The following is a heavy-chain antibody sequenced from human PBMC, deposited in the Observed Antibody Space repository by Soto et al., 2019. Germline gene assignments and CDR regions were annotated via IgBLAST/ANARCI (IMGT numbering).Heavy chain of an antibody. CDR1: GFTFSSYG. V-gene: IGHV3-33*01. CDR2: IWYDGSNK. CDR3: GADCSGGSCYSWLGYYYYMDV. D-gene: IGHD2-15*01. J-gene: IGHJ6*03. Sequence: GGSLRLSCAASGFTFSSYGMHWVRQAPGKGLEWVAVIWYDGSNKYYADSVKGRFTISRDNSKNTLYLQMNSLRAEDTAVYYCGADCSGGSCYSWLGYYYYMDVWGKGTTVTVSS.